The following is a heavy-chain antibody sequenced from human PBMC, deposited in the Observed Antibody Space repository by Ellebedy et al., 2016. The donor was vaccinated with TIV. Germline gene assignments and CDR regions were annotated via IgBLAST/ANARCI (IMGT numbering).Heavy chain of an antibody. CDR3: ARLWPQNYYYGMDV. Sequence: MPSETLSLTCTVSGGSISSSSYYRGWIRQPPGKGLEWIGSIYYSGSTYYNPSLKSRVTISVDTSKNQFSLKLSSVTAADTAVYYCARLWPQNYYYGMDVWGQGTTVTVSS. D-gene: IGHD3-10*01. CDR2: IYYSGST. V-gene: IGHV4-39*01. J-gene: IGHJ6*02. CDR1: GGSISSSSYY.